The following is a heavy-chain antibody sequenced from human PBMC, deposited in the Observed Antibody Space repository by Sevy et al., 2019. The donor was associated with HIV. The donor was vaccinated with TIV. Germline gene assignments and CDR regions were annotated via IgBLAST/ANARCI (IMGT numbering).Heavy chain of an antibody. D-gene: IGHD3-3*01. CDR3: ARGGNGDFWSYEYYYYGMDV. V-gene: IGHV1-8*02. Sequence: ASVKVSCKASGDTFTTYDINWVRQAPGQGLEWMGWMSPKTGNTGYAQKFQGRVTMTRDTSISTAYMELSSLRTEDTAGYYCARGGNGDFWSYEYYYYGMDVWGQGTTVTVSS. CDR1: GDTFTTYD. CDR2: MSPKTGNT. J-gene: IGHJ6*02.